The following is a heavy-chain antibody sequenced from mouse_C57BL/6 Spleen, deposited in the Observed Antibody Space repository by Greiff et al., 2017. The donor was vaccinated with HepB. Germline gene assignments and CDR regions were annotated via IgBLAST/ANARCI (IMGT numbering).Heavy chain of an antibody. D-gene: IGHD1-1*01. CDR2: IYPSDSET. CDR3: ARGGYYGSSYGFAY. CDR1: GYTFTSYW. V-gene: IGHV1-61*01. Sequence: QVQLQQPGAELVRPGSSVKLSCKASGYTFTSYWMDRVKQRPGQGLEWIGNIYPSDSETHYNQKFKDKATLTVDKSSSTAYMQLSSLTSEDSAVYYCARGGYYGSSYGFAYWGQGTLVTVSA. J-gene: IGHJ3*01.